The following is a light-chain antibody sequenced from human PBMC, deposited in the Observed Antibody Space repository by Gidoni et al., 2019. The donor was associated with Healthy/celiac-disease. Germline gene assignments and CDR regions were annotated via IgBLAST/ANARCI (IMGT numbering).Light chain of an antibody. CDR3: QQRSNWPLT. J-gene: IGKJ4*01. Sequence: EIVLTQSPATLSLSPGESATISCRASQSVSSYLAWSQQKPGQAPRLLIYEASNRATGIPARFSGSGSGTDFTLTISSLEPEDFAVYYCQQRSNWPLTFGGGTKVEIK. CDR2: EAS. V-gene: IGKV3-11*01. CDR1: QSVSSY.